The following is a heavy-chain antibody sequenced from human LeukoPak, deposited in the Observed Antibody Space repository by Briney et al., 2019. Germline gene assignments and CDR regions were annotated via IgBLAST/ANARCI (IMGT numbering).Heavy chain of an antibody. J-gene: IGHJ4*02. CDR3: AKGARVGAGRYYFDY. Sequence: GGSLRLSCAASGFTFSSYSMSWVRQAPGKGLEWVSSISGSGGSTYSADSVKGRFTISRDSSKNTLYLQMNSLRAEDTAVYYCAKGARVGAGRYYFDYWGQGALVTVSS. V-gene: IGHV3-23*01. D-gene: IGHD3-10*01. CDR1: GFTFSSYS. CDR2: ISGSGGST.